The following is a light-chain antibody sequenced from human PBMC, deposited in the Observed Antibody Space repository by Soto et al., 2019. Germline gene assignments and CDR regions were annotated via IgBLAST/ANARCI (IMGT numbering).Light chain of an antibody. CDR1: SSDVGGYNY. CDR3: CSYAGSYSYV. CDR2: DVS. V-gene: IGLV2-11*01. Sequence: SALTQPRSVSGSPGQAVPISCTGTSSDVGGYNYVSWYQEQPGKAPKLMIYDVSKRPSGVPDRFSGSKSGNTASLTISGLQAEDEADYYCCSYAGSYSYVFGTGTKVTVL. J-gene: IGLJ1*01.